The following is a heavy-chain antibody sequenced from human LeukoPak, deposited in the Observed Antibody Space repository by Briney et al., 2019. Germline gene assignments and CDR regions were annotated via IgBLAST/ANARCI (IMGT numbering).Heavy chain of an antibody. Sequence: ASVKVSCKASGYTFTGYYMHWVRQAPGQGLEWMGWINPNSGGTNYAQKFQGRVTMTRDTSISTAYMELSRLRSDDTAVYYCARVLRFLEWFGADYYYYMDVWGKGTTVTVSS. V-gene: IGHV1-2*02. CDR3: ARVLRFLEWFGADYYYYMDV. J-gene: IGHJ6*03. CDR2: INPNSGGT. D-gene: IGHD3-3*01. CDR1: GYTFTGYY.